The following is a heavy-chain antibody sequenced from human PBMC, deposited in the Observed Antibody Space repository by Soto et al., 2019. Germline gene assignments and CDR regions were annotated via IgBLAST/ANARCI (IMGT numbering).Heavy chain of an antibody. CDR1: GGSISSGGYY. D-gene: IGHD2-15*01. Sequence: QVQLQESGPGLVKPSQTLSLTCTVSGGSISSGGYYWSWIRQHPGKGLEWIGYIYYIGSTYYNPSLQSRVTISVDTSKNQFSLKLSSVTAADTAVYYCARVRRCSGGSCYVYYYYYMDVWGKGTTVTVSS. CDR2: IYYIGST. J-gene: IGHJ6*03. V-gene: IGHV4-31*03. CDR3: ARVRRCSGGSCYVYYYYYMDV.